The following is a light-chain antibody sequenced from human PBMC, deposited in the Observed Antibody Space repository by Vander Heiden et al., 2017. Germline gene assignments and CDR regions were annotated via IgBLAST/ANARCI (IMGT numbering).Light chain of an antibody. Sequence: QSALTPPASVSGSPGQAITVSCTGSSDDVGGYNYDSWYQQPPGKAPKLMIYDVSKRPSGVSNRFSGSKSGNTASLTISGLQAEDEADYYCSSYTSSNTLVFGGGTKLTVL. CDR3: SSYTSSNTLV. CDR1: SDDVGGYNY. J-gene: IGLJ2*01. V-gene: IGLV2-14*01. CDR2: DVS.